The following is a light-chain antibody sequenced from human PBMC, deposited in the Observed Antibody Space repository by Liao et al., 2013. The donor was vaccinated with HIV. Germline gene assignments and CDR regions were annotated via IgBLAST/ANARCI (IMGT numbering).Light chain of an antibody. Sequence: SYELTQPPSVSVSPGQTASITCSGDKLGDKYACWYQQKPGQSPVLVIYQDTKRPSGIPERFSGSNSGTTATLTISGTQAIDEADYYCQAWDSGTGVFGTGTKVTV. CDR3: QAWDSGTGV. V-gene: IGLV3-1*01. J-gene: IGLJ1*01. CDR1: KLGDKY. CDR2: QDT.